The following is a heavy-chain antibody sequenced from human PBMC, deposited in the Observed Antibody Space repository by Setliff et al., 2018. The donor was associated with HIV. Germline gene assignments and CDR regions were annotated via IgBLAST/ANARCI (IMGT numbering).Heavy chain of an antibody. CDR3: ARVQMAYAAFDV. CDR2: IYFTGSS. D-gene: IGHD4-17*01. J-gene: IGHJ3*01. V-gene: IGHV4-59*01. Sequence: SETLSLTCTVSGGSISTYYWSWIRQPPGKGLEWIGSIYFTGSSDNNPSLKSQATLSVDTSKHQFSLKLSSVTAADTAVYYCARVQMAYAAFDVWGQGTMVTVSS. CDR1: GGSISTYY.